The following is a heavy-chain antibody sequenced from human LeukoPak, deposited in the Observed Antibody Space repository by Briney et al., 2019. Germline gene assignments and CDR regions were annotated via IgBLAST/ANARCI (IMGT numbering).Heavy chain of an antibody. CDR2: ISYGGSNK. CDR3: AKDLAGTVPYYFDY. CDR1: GFTFSSYG. V-gene: IGHV3-30*18. J-gene: IGHJ4*02. Sequence: GGSLRLSCAASGFTFSSYGMHWVRQAPGKGLEWVAVISYGGSNKYYADSVKGRFTISRDNSKNTLYLQMNSLRAEDTAVYYCAKDLAGTVPYYFDYWGQGTLVTVSS. D-gene: IGHD6-13*01.